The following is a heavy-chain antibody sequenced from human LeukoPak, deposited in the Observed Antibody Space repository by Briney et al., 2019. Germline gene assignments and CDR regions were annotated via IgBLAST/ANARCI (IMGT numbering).Heavy chain of an antibody. V-gene: IGHV1-46*01. Sequence: ASVKVSCKASGYTFTSYYMHWVRQAPGQGLEWMGIINPSGGSTSYAQKFQGRVTMTRDTSTSTVYMELCSLRSEDTAVYYCARASIYYDFWSGYYDGAENWFDPWGQGTLVTVSS. J-gene: IGHJ5*02. CDR3: ARASIYYDFWSGYYDGAENWFDP. D-gene: IGHD3-3*01. CDR1: GYTFTSYY. CDR2: INPSGGST.